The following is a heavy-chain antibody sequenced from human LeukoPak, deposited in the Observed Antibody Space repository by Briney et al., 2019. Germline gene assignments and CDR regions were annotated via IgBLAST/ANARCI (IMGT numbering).Heavy chain of an antibody. Sequence: PSETLSLTCAVYGGSFSGYYWSWIRRPPGKGLEWIGYIYYSGSTYYDPSLKSRVIISVDTSKNQFSLNLSSVTAADTAVYYCARATWRNWLDPWGQGTLVTVSS. CDR2: IYYSGST. CDR3: ARATWRNWLDP. J-gene: IGHJ5*02. D-gene: IGHD5-24*01. V-gene: IGHV4-34*01. CDR1: GGSFSGYY.